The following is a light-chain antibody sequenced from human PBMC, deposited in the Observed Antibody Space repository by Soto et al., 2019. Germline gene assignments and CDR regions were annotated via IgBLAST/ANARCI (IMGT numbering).Light chain of an antibody. V-gene: IGKV1-5*03. CDR2: KAS. Sequence: DIQMTQSPSTLSGSVGDRVTITCRASQTISSWLAWYQQKPGKAPKLLIYKASTLKSGVPSRFSGSGSGTEFTLTISSLQPDDFAPYYCQHYNSYSDAFXQVTKVDIK. J-gene: IGKJ1*01. CDR3: QHYNSYSDA. CDR1: QTISSW.